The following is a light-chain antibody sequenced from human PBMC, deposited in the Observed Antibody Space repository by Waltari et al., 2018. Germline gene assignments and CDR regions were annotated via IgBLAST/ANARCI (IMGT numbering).Light chain of an antibody. CDR1: QSISTY. CDR3: QQTYSTLYT. Sequence: IQMTQSPSSLSASVGDRVTITCRASQSISTYLNWYQQKPGKAPKLLNFATSSLQSGVPSRFSGSGSGTDFTLSVSSLQPEDFATYFCQQTYSTLYTFGQGTKLEIK. CDR2: ATS. V-gene: IGKV1-39*01. J-gene: IGKJ2*01.